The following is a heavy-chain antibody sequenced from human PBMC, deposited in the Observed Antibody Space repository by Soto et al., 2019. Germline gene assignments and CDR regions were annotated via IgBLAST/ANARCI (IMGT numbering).Heavy chain of an antibody. CDR2: IHNSGST. CDR1: GGSISSGGHY. J-gene: IGHJ6*02. V-gene: IGHV4-31*03. D-gene: IGHD2-15*01. CDR3: ARGIVVVTPHILGTDYFKYYAMDV. Sequence: LSLTCTVSGGSISSGGHYWSWIRQHPGKGLEWIGYIHNSGSTYYNPSLKSRVIISVDTSKNQFSLKLTSVTAADAAVYYCARGIVVVTPHILGTDYFKYYAMDVWGQGTTVTV.